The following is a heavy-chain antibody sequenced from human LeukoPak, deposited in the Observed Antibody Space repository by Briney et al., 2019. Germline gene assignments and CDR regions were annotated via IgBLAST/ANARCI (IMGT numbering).Heavy chain of an antibody. V-gene: IGHV4-34*01. CDR2: INHSGST. Sequence: PSETLSLTCAVYGGSFSGYYWSWIRQPPGKGLEWIGEINHSGSTNYNPSLKSRVTISVDTSKNQFSLKLSSVTAADTTVYYCARGRPHNLASDYWGQGTLVTVSS. J-gene: IGHJ4*02. D-gene: IGHD1-1*01. CDR3: ARGRPHNLASDY. CDR1: GGSFSGYY.